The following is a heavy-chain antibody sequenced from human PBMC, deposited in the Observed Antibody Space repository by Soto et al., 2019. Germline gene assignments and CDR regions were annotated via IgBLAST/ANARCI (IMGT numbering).Heavy chain of an antibody. CDR2: ISAGGGTT. CDR3: AKFSGTVGARTDY. V-gene: IGHV3-23*01. CDR1: GFTFSSYD. D-gene: IGHD1-26*01. Sequence: LRLSCAASGFTFSSYDMSWVRQAPGKGLEWVSSISAGGGTTYYTDSVKGRFTISRDNSKNTLYVQMNSLRVEDTGLYYCAKFSGTVGARTDYWGQGTLVTVSS. J-gene: IGHJ4*02.